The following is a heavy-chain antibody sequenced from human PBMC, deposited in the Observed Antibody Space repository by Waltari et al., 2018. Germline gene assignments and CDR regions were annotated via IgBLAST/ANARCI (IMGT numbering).Heavy chain of an antibody. D-gene: IGHD3-16*02. Sequence: EVQLVESGGGLVKPGGSLRLSCAASGFTFSSYSMNWVRQAPGRGLEWVSSFVGIVGYISYASPVTGRFTIARENAKNSLYLQRNSLRAEDTAVYYCGVADGYRPKGYWGQEPWSPSPQ. CDR3: GVADGYRPKGY. J-gene: IGHJ4*01. CDR2: FVGIVGYI. V-gene: IGHV3-21*01. CDR1: GFTFSSYS.